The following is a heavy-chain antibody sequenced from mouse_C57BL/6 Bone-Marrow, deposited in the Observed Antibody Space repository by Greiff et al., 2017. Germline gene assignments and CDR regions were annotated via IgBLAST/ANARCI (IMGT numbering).Heavy chain of an antibody. D-gene: IGHD2-3*01. Sequence: VQLQQSGAELVRPGASVKLSCTASGFNIKDDYMLWVKQRPEQGLEWIGWIDPENGDTEYASKFQGKATITADTSSNTAYLQLSSLTSEDTAVYYCTTSYDGYSSWFAYWGQGTLVTVSA. CDR2: IDPENGDT. V-gene: IGHV14-4*01. CDR1: GFNIKDDY. J-gene: IGHJ3*01. CDR3: TTSYDGYSSWFAY.